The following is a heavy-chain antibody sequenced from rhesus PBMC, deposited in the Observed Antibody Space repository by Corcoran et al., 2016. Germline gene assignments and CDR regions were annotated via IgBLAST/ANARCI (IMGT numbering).Heavy chain of an antibody. CDR3: AKDLLREYSTYGLDS. Sequence: EVQLVESGGGLVQPGGSLRLSCAGSGFTFSSYGMYWVRQAPGKGLEWISAINSGGGSTYYADSQKGRCPISRDNSTNTLSRQMNSLRAEDTAVYYCAKDLLREYSTYGLDSWGQGVIVTVSS. CDR2: INSGGGST. V-gene: IGHV3S25*01. D-gene: IGHD4-23*01. CDR1: GFTFSSYG. J-gene: IGHJ6*01.